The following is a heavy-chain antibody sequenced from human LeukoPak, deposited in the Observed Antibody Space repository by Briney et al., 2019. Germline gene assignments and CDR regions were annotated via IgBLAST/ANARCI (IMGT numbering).Heavy chain of an antibody. Sequence: SETLSLTCAVYGESFSGYYWSWIRQPPGKGLEWIGEINHSGSTNYNPSLKSRVTISVDTSKNQFSLKLSSVTAADTAVYYCARAGQHTVAGWLFDYWGQGTLVTVSS. CDR3: ARAGQHTVAGWLFDY. CDR1: GESFSGYY. CDR2: INHSGST. D-gene: IGHD6-19*01. V-gene: IGHV4-34*01. J-gene: IGHJ4*02.